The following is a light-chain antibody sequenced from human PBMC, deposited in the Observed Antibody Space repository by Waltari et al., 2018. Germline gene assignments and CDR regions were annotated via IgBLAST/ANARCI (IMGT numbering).Light chain of an antibody. Sequence: SYELSQPFSMSVALGPTAKITCGGDNIGSKHVHWYQQKPGQAPLVVIYRDTNRPSGIPERFSGFNSGNTATLTISGAQVGDEADYYCHVWDSSANWVFGGGTKLTVL. J-gene: IGLJ3*02. CDR2: RDT. CDR3: HVWDSSANWV. V-gene: IGLV3-9*01. CDR1: NIGSKH.